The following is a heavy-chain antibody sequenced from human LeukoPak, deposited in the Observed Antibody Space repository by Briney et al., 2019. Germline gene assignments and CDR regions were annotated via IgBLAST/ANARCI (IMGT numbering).Heavy chain of an antibody. V-gene: IGHV4-34*01. CDR3: ARGSDYVWGSYRYKGNYYFDY. CDR2: INHSGST. J-gene: IGHJ4*02. Sequence: PSETLSLTCAVYGGSFSGYYWSWLRQPPGKGLEWIGEINHSGSTNYNPSLKSRVTISVDTSKNQFSLKLSSLTAADTAVYYCARGSDYVWGSYRYKGNYYFDYWGQGTLVTVSS. D-gene: IGHD3-16*02. CDR1: GGSFSGYY.